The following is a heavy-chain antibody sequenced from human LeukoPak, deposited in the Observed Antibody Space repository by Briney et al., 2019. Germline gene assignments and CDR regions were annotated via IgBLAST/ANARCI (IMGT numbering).Heavy chain of an antibody. Sequence: GGSLRLSCAASGFTFSSYGMHWVRQAPGKGLEWVAVIWYDGSNKYYADSVKGRFTISRDNSKNTLYLQMSSLRAEDTAVYYCATGSGGDVEYWGQGTLVTVSS. CDR2: IWYDGSNK. V-gene: IGHV3-33*01. CDR1: GFTFSSYG. D-gene: IGHD3-10*01. J-gene: IGHJ4*02. CDR3: ATGSGGDVEY.